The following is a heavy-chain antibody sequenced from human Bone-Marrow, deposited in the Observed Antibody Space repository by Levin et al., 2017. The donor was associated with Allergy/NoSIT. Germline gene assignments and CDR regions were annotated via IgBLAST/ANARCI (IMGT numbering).Heavy chain of an antibody. CDR1: GFTFSSYA. Sequence: LSLTCAASGFTFSSYAMSWVRQAPGKGPEWVSAISASADRTYYADSAKGRFTISRDNSKNTLYLQMNSLRAEDTAVYFCAKESPYCSGSNCRQYYFDHWGQGTLVTVSS. V-gene: IGHV3-23*01. J-gene: IGHJ4*02. D-gene: IGHD2-2*01. CDR2: ISASADRT. CDR3: AKESPYCSGSNCRQYYFDH.